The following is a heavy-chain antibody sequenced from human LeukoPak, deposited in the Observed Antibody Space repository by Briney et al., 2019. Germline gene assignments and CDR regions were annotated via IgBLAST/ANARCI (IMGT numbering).Heavy chain of an antibody. CDR1: GYSISSGYY. CDR3: ARGISGVYYYYYMDV. D-gene: IGHD2/OR15-2a*01. V-gene: IGHV4-38-2*02. Sequence: PSGTLSLTCTVSGYSISSGYYWGWIRQPPGKGLEWIGSIYHSGSTYYNPSLKSRVTISVDTSKNQFSLKLSSVTAADTAVYYCARGISGVYYYYYMDVWGKGTTVTISS. CDR2: IYHSGST. J-gene: IGHJ6*03.